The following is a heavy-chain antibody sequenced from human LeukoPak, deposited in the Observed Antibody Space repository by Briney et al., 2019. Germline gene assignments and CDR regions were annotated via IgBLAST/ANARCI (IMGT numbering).Heavy chain of an antibody. Sequence: PGGSLRLSCAASGFTFSSYAMNWVRQAPGKGLEWVSAISGNGGSTYYADSVKGRFTISRDNSKNTLYVQVNSLGTEDTAAYYCAKGSYYDSSGSFYFDYWGQGTLVTVSS. V-gene: IGHV3-23*01. D-gene: IGHD3-22*01. CDR3: AKGSYYDSSGSFYFDY. CDR1: GFTFSSYA. J-gene: IGHJ4*02. CDR2: ISGNGGST.